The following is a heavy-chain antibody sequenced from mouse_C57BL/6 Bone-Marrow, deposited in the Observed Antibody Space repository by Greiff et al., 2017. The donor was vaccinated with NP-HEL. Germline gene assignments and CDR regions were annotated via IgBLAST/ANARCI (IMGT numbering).Heavy chain of an antibody. CDR3: TEGNLRLYYCDY. CDR1: GFTFSNYW. V-gene: IGHV6-3*01. D-gene: IGHD2-1*01. CDR2: IRLKSDNYAT. J-gene: IGHJ2*01. Sequence: EVKLVESGGGLVQPGGSMKLSCVASGFTFSNYWMNWVRQSPEKGLEWVAQIRLKSDNYATHYAESVKGRFTISRDDSKSSVYQQTNNLRAEDTGIYYCTEGNLRLYYCDYWGQGTTLTVSS.